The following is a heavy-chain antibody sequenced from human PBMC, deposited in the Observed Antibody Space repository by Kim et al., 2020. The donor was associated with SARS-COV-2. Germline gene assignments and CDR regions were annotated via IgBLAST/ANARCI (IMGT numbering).Heavy chain of an antibody. V-gene: IGHV3-21*01. CDR2: ISSSSSYI. Sequence: GGSLRLSCAASGFTFSSYSTNWVRQAPGKGLEWVSSISSSSSYIYYADSVKGRFTISRDNAKNSLYLQMNSLRAEDTAVYYCARDRTAARYEIYYYYGMDVWGQGTTVTVSS. CDR3: ARDRTAARYEIYYYYGMDV. J-gene: IGHJ6*02. D-gene: IGHD6-13*01. CDR1: GFTFSSYS.